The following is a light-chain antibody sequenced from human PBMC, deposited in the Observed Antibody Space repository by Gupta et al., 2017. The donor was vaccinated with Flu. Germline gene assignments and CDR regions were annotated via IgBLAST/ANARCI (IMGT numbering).Light chain of an antibody. Sequence: SYELTQLPSMSVSPGQTATITCTGDKMGDKYACWYQQKPGQSPILVIYQDTKRPSGIPERFSGSNSGNTATLTISGAQAMDEADYYCQAWDSITAGVFGTGTKVTVL. CDR1: KMGDKY. V-gene: IGLV3-1*01. J-gene: IGLJ1*01. CDR3: QAWDSITAGV. CDR2: QDT.